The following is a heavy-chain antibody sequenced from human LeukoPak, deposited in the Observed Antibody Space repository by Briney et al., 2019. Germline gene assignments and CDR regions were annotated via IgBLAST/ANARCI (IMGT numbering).Heavy chain of an antibody. CDR1: GGTFSSYA. J-gene: IGHJ4*02. V-gene: IGHV1-69*05. Sequence: SVKVSCKASGGTFSSYAISWVRQAPGQGLEWMGGIIPVFGTANYAQKFQGRVTITTDESTSTAYMELSSLRSEDTAVYYCARAQLAVAGIFDYWGQGTLVTVSS. D-gene: IGHD6-19*01. CDR3: ARAQLAVAGIFDY. CDR2: IIPVFGTA.